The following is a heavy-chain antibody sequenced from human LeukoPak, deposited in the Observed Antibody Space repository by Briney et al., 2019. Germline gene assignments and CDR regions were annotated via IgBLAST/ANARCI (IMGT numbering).Heavy chain of an antibody. CDR3: AAPWGYDFWSVEPFDY. D-gene: IGHD3-3*01. Sequence: SETLSLTCTVSGVSISSSSYQWGWVRQPPGKGLEWIGSIYKSGNTYYNPSLKSRVTISVDTSKNQFSLKLSSVTAADTAVYYCAAPWGYDFWSVEPFDYWGQGTLVTVSS. V-gene: IGHV4-39*01. CDR1: GVSISSSSYQ. CDR2: IYKSGNT. J-gene: IGHJ4*02.